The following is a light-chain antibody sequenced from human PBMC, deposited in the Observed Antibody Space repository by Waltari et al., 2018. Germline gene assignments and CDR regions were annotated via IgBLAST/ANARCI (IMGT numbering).Light chain of an antibody. Sequence: DVQLTHSPSTLSASVGDRVPITCRASESVKNNLAWYQHQPGKAPKVLVQKASRLESGVPSRFSGSGYGTEFTLTISSLEPDDFATYYCHQYNTLPLTFGGGTKVEIK. CDR1: ESVKNN. CDR3: HQYNTLPLT. J-gene: IGKJ4*02. V-gene: IGKV1-5*03. CDR2: KAS.